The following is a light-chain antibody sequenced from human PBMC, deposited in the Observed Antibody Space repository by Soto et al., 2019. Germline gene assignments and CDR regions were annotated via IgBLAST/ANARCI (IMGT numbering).Light chain of an antibody. V-gene: IGKV3-20*01. CDR1: QSVSSSY. CDR3: QQYGSSPWT. Sequence: EMVLTQSPGTLSLSPGERATLSCRASQSVSSSYLAWYQQKPGQAPRPLIYGASSRAIGIPDRFSGSGPGTDFTLTISRLEPEDFAVYYCQQYGSSPWTFGQGTKV. J-gene: IGKJ1*01. CDR2: GAS.